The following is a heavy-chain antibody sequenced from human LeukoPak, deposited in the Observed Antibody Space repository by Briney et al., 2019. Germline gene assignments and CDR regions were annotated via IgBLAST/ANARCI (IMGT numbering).Heavy chain of an antibody. CDR2: IYYTGST. CDR1: GGSISGYY. V-gene: IGHV4-59*01. Sequence: SETLSLTCTVSGGSISGYYWSWIRQPPGKGLEWIGYIYYTGSTNYNPSLKSRVTISVDTSKNQFSLKLNSVTAADTAVYFCARSYSSARSDYRGQGTLVTVSS. CDR3: ARSYSSARSDY. D-gene: IGHD6-19*01. J-gene: IGHJ4*02.